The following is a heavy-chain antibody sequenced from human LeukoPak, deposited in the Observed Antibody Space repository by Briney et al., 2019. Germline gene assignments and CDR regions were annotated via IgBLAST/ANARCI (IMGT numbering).Heavy chain of an antibody. CDR2: ISGNGGST. CDR3: ALVTTDRPFDY. CDR1: GFTFSNYA. V-gene: IGHV3-23*01. J-gene: IGHJ4*02. D-gene: IGHD4-17*01. Sequence: GGSLRLSCAASGFTFSNYAMNWVRQAPGKGLEWVSGISGNGGSTYYADSVKGRFTISRDNSKNTLYVQMNSLRAEDAAIYYCALVTTDRPFDYWGQGTLVTVSS.